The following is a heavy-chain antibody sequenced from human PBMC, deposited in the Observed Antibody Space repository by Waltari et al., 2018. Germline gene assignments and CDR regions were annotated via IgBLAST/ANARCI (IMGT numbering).Heavy chain of an antibody. J-gene: IGHJ4*02. D-gene: IGHD5-12*01. CDR1: GGSISSHY. Sequence: QVQLQESGPGLVKPSETLSLTCTVSGGSISSHYWSWIRQPPGKGLEWIGYIYYRGTTNYNPPLKSRVTISVDTSKNQFSLKLSSVTAADTAVYYCARNSPRGYDYFDYWGQGTLVTVSS. CDR3: ARNSPRGYDYFDY. V-gene: IGHV4-59*11. CDR2: IYYRGTT.